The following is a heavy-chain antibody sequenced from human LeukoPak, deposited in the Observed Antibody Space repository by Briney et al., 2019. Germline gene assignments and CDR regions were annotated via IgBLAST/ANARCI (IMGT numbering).Heavy chain of an antibody. Sequence: GGSLRLSCEASGFTFNSYTINWIRQAPGKGLEWVSSISSDNRYIYYADSVKGRFTISRDNAKNSLYLQMNSLRAEDTAVYYCAKSSGDSYFDYWGQGTLVTVSS. CDR3: AKSSGDSYFDY. D-gene: IGHD3-10*01. CDR1: GFTFNSYT. CDR2: ISSDNRYI. J-gene: IGHJ4*02. V-gene: IGHV3-21*01.